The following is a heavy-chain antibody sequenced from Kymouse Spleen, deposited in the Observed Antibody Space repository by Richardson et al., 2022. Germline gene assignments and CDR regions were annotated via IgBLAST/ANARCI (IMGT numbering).Heavy chain of an antibody. Sequence: QVQLQQWGAGLLKPSETLSLTCAVYGGSFSGYYWSWIRQPPGKGLEWIGEINHSGSTNYNPSLKSRVTISVDTSKNQFSLKLSSVTAADTAVYYCAREVGATANYFDYWGQGTLVTVSS. CDR1: GGSFSGYY. J-gene: IGHJ4*02. D-gene: IGHD1-26*01. CDR2: INHSGST. CDR3: AREVGATANYFDY. V-gene: IGHV4-34*01.